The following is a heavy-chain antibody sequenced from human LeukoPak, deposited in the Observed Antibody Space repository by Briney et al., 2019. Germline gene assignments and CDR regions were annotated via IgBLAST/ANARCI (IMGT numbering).Heavy chain of an antibody. Sequence: GGSLRLSCAASGFTFSSYAMHWVRQAPGEGLEYVSAISSNGGSTYYANSVKGRFTISRDNSKNTLYLQMGSLRAEDMAVYYCARVSRFLEWLFPGGAFDIWGQGTMVTVSS. CDR2: ISSNGGST. V-gene: IGHV3-64*01. CDR3: ARVSRFLEWLFPGGAFDI. CDR1: GFTFSSYA. D-gene: IGHD3-3*01. J-gene: IGHJ3*02.